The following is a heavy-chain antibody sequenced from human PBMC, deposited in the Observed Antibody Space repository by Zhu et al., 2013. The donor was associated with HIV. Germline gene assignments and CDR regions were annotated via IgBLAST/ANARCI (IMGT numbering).Heavy chain of an antibody. Sequence: QVQLVQSGAEVKKPGSSVKVSCKASGGTFSSYTISWVRQAPGQGLEWMGRIIPILGIANYAQKFQGRVTITADKSTSTAYMELSSLRSEDTAVYYCASHSTGGYHLEVHYYFDYWGQGTLVTVSS. V-gene: IGHV1-69*02. CDR1: GGTFSSYT. D-gene: IGHD1-1*01. CDR3: ASHSTGGYHLEVHYYFDY. J-gene: IGHJ4*02. CDR2: IIPILGIA.